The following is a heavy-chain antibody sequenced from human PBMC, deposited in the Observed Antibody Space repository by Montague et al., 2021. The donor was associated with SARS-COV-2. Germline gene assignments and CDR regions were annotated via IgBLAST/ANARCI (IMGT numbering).Heavy chain of an antibody. CDR1: GFTFNSYS. CDR2: ISSNSGYT. J-gene: IGHJ4*02. CDR3: ARDSVAWIHLSGLAY. D-gene: IGHD5-18*01. V-gene: IGHV3-21*01. Sequence: SLRLSCAAPGFTFNSYSMNWVRQAPGKGPEWLSSISSNSGYTYYADSVKGRFSISRDNAMNSLYLQMNSLRVEDTAVYYCARDSVAWIHLSGLAYWGQGILVTVSS.